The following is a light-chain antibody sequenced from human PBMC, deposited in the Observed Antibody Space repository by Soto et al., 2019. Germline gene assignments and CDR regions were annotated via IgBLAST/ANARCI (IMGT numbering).Light chain of an antibody. CDR3: QQYGSSPQT. Sequence: IGMTQSPATLSVSPWERSTLSCWASQSVSSIYLALYQQKPGQAPRLLIYGASSRATGLPDRFSGSGSGTDFTLTISRLEPEDFAVYYCQQYGSSPQTFGQGTKVDI. CDR1: QSVSSIY. V-gene: IGKV3-20*01. CDR2: GAS. J-gene: IGKJ1*01.